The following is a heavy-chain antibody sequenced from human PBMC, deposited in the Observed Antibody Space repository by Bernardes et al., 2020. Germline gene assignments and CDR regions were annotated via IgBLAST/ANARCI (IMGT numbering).Heavy chain of an antibody. J-gene: IGHJ4*02. CDR2: INHSGST. CDR3: ARGRGQWLDRNYFDY. CDR1: GGSFSGYY. V-gene: IGHV4-34*01. D-gene: IGHD6-19*01. Sequence: SETLSLTCAVYGGSFSGYYWSWIRQPPGKGLEWIGEINHSGSTNYNPSLKSRVTISVDTSKNQFSLKLSSVTAADTAVYYCARGRGQWLDRNYFDYWGQGTLVTVSS.